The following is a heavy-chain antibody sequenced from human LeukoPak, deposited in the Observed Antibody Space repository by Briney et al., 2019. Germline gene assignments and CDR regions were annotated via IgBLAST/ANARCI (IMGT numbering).Heavy chain of an antibody. CDR2: INHSGST. Sequence: SETLSLTCAVYGGSFSGYYWSWIRQPPGKGLEWIGEINHSGSTNYNPSLKSRVTISVDTSKNQFSLKLSSVTAADTAVYYCARDQSGYYRYWGQGTLVTVSS. D-gene: IGHD3-22*01. CDR3: ARDQSGYYRY. V-gene: IGHV4-34*01. CDR1: GGSFSGYY. J-gene: IGHJ4*02.